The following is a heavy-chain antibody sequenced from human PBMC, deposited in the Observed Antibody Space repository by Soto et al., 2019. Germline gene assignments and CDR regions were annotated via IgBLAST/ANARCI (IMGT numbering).Heavy chain of an antibody. CDR2: ISSSSSYI. CDR1: GFTFSSYS. V-gene: IGHV3-21*01. D-gene: IGHD3-22*01. CDR3: ARDPLPYYYDSSGYAPDY. J-gene: IGHJ4*02. Sequence: PGGSLRLSCAASGFTFSSYSMNWVRQAPGKGLEWVSSISSSSSYIYYADSVKGRFTISRDNAKNSLYLQMNSLRAEDTAVYYCARDPLPYYYDSSGYAPDYWGQGTLVTVSS.